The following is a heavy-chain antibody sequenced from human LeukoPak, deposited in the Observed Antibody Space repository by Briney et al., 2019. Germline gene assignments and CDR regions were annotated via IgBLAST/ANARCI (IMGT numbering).Heavy chain of an antibody. D-gene: IGHD3-10*01. V-gene: IGHV3-21*01. Sequence: GGSLRLSCAASGFTFSRYNMNWVRQAPGKGLEWVSSISSSSSYIYYAESVKGRFTISRDNAKNSLYLQMNSLRAEDTAVYYCARVPAGQLRVSFDYWGQGTLVTVSS. CDR1: GFTFSRYN. CDR3: ARVPAGQLRVSFDY. J-gene: IGHJ4*02. CDR2: ISSSSSYI.